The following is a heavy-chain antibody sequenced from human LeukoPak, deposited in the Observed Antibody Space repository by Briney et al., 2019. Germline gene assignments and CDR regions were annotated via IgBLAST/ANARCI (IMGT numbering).Heavy chain of an antibody. J-gene: IGHJ4*02. CDR3: ARAKFVVVVAATLGY. D-gene: IGHD2-15*01. Sequence: GASVKVSCKASGYTFTGYYLHWVRQAPGQGLEWVGWINSNSGGTNYAQEMRGRATMTRDTSISTAYMEKSRLRADDTAVYYTARAKFVVVVAATLGYWGQGTLVTVSS. CDR2: INSNSGGT. CDR1: GYTFTGYY. V-gene: IGHV1-2*02.